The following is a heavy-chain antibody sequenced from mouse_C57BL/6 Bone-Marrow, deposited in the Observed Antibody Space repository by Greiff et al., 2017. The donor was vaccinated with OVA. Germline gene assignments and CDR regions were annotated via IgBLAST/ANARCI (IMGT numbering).Heavy chain of an antibody. CDR1: GFTFTDYY. Sequence: EVKLQESGPVLVKPGPSVKMSCKASGFTFTDYYMHWVKQRNGKSLEWIGLVYPYYGGTSYNQKFKGKATLTVDTSSSTAYMELNSLTSEDSAVYYCARSGTRIWFAYWGQGTLVTVSA. D-gene: IGHD4-1*01. J-gene: IGHJ3*01. CDR2: VYPYYGGT. V-gene: IGHV1-36*01. CDR3: ARSGTRIWFAY.